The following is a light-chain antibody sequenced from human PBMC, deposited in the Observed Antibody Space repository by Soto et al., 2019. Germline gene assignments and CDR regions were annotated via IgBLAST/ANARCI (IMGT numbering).Light chain of an antibody. V-gene: IGKV3-20*01. CDR2: GAS. CDR3: QHYGSSLYT. J-gene: IGKJ2*01. Sequence: EIVLTQSPGTLSLSPGERATLSCRASQSVSSSYLAWYQQKPGHAPRLLIYGASSRATGIPDRFSGSGSGTDFTLTISRLEPEDFAVYYCQHYGSSLYTFGQGTK. CDR1: QSVSSSY.